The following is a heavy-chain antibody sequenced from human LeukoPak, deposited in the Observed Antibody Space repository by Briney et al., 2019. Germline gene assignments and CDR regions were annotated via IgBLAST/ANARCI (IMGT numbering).Heavy chain of an antibody. CDR3: AILSGLQRMGFDP. V-gene: IGHV4-59*08. J-gene: IGHJ5*02. CDR2: IYYTGST. Sequence: SETLSLTCTVSGGTISSYYWRWIRQPPGKGLEWVGYIYYTGSTYDNPCLRSRLTISVNTSMTQCTLKRTSVTAADTAVNYCAILSGLQRMGFDPWGQGILVTVSS. CDR1: GGTISSYY. D-gene: IGHD3-10*01.